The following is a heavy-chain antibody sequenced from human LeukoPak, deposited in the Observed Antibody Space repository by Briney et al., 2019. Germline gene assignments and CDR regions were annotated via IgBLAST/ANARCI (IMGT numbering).Heavy chain of an antibody. Sequence: SETLSLTCTVSGGSISSYHWSWIRQPPGKGLEWIGYINYIRTTDYNPSLKSRVTISLDTSKNRFSLKLSSVTAADTAMYYCARSYSSSDHYYYYGMDVWGQGTTVTVSS. CDR3: ARSYSSSDHYYYYGMDV. D-gene: IGHD6-13*01. CDR2: INYIRTT. CDR1: GGSISSYH. J-gene: IGHJ6*02. V-gene: IGHV4-59*08.